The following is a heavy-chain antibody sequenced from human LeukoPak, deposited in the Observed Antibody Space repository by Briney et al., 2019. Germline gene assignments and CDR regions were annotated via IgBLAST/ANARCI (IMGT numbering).Heavy chain of an antibody. Sequence: PSETLSLTCTVSGGSISTYYWSWIRQPPGKGLEWIGYIYNTGRTNYNPSLKSRVTISVDTSKNQFSLKLSSVTAADTAVYYCARESAEPSAFDIWGQGTMVTVSS. CDR3: ARESAEPSAFDI. D-gene: IGHD1-14*01. J-gene: IGHJ3*02. CDR1: GGSISTYY. CDR2: IYNTGRT. V-gene: IGHV4-59*01.